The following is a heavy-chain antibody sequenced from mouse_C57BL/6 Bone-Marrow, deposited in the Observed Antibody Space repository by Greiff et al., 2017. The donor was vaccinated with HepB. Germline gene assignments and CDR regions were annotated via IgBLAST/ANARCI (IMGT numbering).Heavy chain of an antibody. Sequence: QVQLQQPGAELVKPGASVKVSCKASGYTFTSYWIGRIHPSDSDTNYNQKFKGKATLTVDKSSSTAYMQLSSLTSEDSAVYYCAIGTYYYGVARYWYFDVWGTGTTVTVSS. CDR3: AIGTYYYGVARYWYFDV. V-gene: IGHV1-74*01. J-gene: IGHJ1*03. CDR2: IHPSDSDT. D-gene: IGHD1-1*01. CDR1: GYTFTSYW.